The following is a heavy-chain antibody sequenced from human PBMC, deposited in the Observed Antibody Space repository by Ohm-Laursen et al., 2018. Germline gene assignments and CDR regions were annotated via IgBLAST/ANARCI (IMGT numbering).Heavy chain of an antibody. CDR1: GYTFNSYG. V-gene: IGHV1-18*01. J-gene: IGHJ4*02. Sequence: ASVKVSCKTSGYTFNSYGSGITWVRQAPGQGLEWMGWISAYNGNANYAQKLQGRVTMTTDTSTSTAYMELRSLRSDDTAVYYCAKDQQYTYGTFDSWGQGTLVTVSS. CDR2: ISAYNGNA. CDR3: AKDQQYTYGTFDS. D-gene: IGHD2-8*01.